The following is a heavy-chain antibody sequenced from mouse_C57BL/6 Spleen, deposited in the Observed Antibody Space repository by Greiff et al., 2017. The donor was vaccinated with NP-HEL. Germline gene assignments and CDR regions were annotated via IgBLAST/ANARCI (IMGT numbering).Heavy chain of an antibody. Sequence: DVMLVESGGGLVKPGGSLKLSCAASGFTFSSYTMSWVRQTPEKRLEWVATISGGGGNTYYPDSVKGRFTISRDNAKNTLYLQMSRLRSEDTALYYCASPYDGYYAWFAYWGQGTLVTVSA. J-gene: IGHJ3*01. CDR1: GFTFSSYT. V-gene: IGHV5-9*01. D-gene: IGHD2-3*01. CDR2: ISGGGGNT. CDR3: ASPYDGYYAWFAY.